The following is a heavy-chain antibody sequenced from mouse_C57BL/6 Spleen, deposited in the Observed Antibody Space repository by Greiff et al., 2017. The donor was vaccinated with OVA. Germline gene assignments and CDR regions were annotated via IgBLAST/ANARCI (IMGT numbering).Heavy chain of an antibody. Sequence: VQLQESGAELVKPGASVKLSCKASGYTFTSYWMHWVKQRPGQGLEWIGMIHPNSGSTNYNEKFKSKATLTVDKSSSTAYMQLSSLTSEDSAVYYCARYDGYYLFDYWGQGTTLTVSS. CDR2: IHPNSGST. D-gene: IGHD2-3*01. CDR1: GYTFTSYW. CDR3: ARYDGYYLFDY. V-gene: IGHV1-64*01. J-gene: IGHJ2*01.